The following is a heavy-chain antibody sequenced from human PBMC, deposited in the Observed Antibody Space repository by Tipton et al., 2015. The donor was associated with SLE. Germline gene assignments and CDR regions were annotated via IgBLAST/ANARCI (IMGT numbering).Heavy chain of an antibody. J-gene: IGHJ4*02. V-gene: IGHV3-48*03. CDR3: AREVVSSPDY. CDR1: GFTFSSYE. CDR2: ISASGNTI. D-gene: IGHD6-19*01. Sequence: SLRLSCAASGFTFSSYEMNWVRQAPGKGLEWVSYISASGNTIYYADSVKGRFTISRDNAKNSLYVQMNSLRAEDTALYYCAREVVSSPDYWGQGTLVTRSS.